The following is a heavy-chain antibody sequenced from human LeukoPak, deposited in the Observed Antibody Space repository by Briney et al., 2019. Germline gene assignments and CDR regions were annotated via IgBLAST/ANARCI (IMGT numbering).Heavy chain of an antibody. CDR3: ASYCSGGSCYNPSFDY. D-gene: IGHD2-15*01. J-gene: IGHJ4*02. Sequence: PSQTLSLTCTFSGGSISSGGYYWSWIRQHPGKGLEWIGYIYYSGSTYYNPSLKSRVTISVDTSKNQFSLRLSSVTAADTAVYYCASYCSGGSCYNPSFDYWGQGTLVTVSS. V-gene: IGHV4-31*03. CDR2: IYYSGST. CDR1: GGSISSGGYY.